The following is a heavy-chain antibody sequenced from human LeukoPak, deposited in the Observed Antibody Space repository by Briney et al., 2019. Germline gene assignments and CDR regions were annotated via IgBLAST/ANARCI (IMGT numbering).Heavy chain of an antibody. Sequence: SETLSLTCAVYGGSFSGYYWSWIRQPPGRGLEWIGEINHSGSTNYNPSLKSRATISVDTSKNQFSLKLSSVTAADTAVYYCARGPPAGYFDYWGQGTLVTVSS. J-gene: IGHJ4*02. V-gene: IGHV4-34*01. CDR3: ARGPPAGYFDY. CDR2: INHSGST. D-gene: IGHD6-13*01. CDR1: GGSFSGYY.